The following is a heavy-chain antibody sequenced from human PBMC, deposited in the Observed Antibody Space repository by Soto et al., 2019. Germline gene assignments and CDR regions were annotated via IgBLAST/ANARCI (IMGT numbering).Heavy chain of an antibody. CDR1: GYTFTSYY. V-gene: IGHV1-46*03. J-gene: IGHJ6*03. Sequence: QVQLVQSGAEVKKPGASVKVSCKASGYTFTSYYMHWVRQAPGQGLEWMGIINPSGGSTSYAQKFQGRVTMTRDTSTRTVYMELSSLRSEDTAVYYCARSQGYCSSTSCYPRYMDVWGKGTTVTVSS. CDR2: INPSGGST. D-gene: IGHD2-2*01. CDR3: ARSQGYCSSTSCYPRYMDV.